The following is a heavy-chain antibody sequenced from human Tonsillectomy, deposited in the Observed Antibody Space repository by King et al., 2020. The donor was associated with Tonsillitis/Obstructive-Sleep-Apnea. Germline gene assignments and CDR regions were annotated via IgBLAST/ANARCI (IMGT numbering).Heavy chain of an antibody. CDR1: GGSIRSYY. Sequence: HVQLQESGPGLVKPSETLSLTCSVSGGSIRSYYWSWIRQPAGKGLEWIGRIYTSGSTNYNPSLKSRVTMSVDTSKTQFSLKLSSVTAADTAVYYCAREVGATVGDWFDPWGQGTLVTVSS. CDR2: IYTSGST. D-gene: IGHD1-26*01. V-gene: IGHV4-4*07. CDR3: AREVGATVGDWFDP. J-gene: IGHJ5*02.